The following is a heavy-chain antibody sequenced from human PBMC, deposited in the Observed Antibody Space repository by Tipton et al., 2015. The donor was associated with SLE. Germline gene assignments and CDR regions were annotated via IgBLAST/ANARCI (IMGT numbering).Heavy chain of an antibody. CDR3: ARAGDWLLS. D-gene: IGHD3/OR15-3a*01. CDR2: ISWNSGSI. CDR1: GFAFNTYG. Sequence: SLRLSCAASGFAFNTYGVHWVRQAPGKGLEWVSGISWNSGSIGHADSVKGRFTISRDNAKNSLYLQMNSLRAEDTAVYYCARAGDWLLSWGQGTLVTVSS. V-gene: IGHV3-9*01. J-gene: IGHJ1*01.